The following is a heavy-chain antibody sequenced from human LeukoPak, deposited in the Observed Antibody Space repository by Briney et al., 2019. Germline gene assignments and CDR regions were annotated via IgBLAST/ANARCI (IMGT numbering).Heavy chain of an antibody. CDR1: GGSFSGYY. CDR3: ARARRRFDP. CDR2: INHSGST. J-gene: IGHJ5*02. Sequence: PSETLSLTCAVYGGSFSGYYWSWIRQPPGKGLEWIGEINHSGSTNYNPSLKSRVTISVDTSKNQFSLELSSVTAADTAVYYCARARRRFDPWGQGTLVTVSS. V-gene: IGHV4-34*01.